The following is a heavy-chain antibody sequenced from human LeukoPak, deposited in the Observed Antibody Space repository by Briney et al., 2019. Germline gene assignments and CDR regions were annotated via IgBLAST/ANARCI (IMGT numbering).Heavy chain of an antibody. CDR1: GYTFTSYD. J-gene: IGHJ6*03. Sequence: ASVKVSCKASGYTFTSYDINWVRQATGQGLEWMGWMNPNSGNTGYAQKFQGRVTITRNTSISTAYMELSSLRSEDTAVYYCARVPLRRRYYYYYYMDVWGKGTTVTVSS. V-gene: IGHV1-8*03. CDR2: MNPNSGNT. D-gene: IGHD4-17*01. CDR3: ARVPLRRRYYYYYYMDV.